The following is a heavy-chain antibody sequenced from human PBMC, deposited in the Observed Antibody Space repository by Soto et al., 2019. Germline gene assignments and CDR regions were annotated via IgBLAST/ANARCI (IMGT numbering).Heavy chain of an antibody. CDR2: ISGSGFST. J-gene: IGHJ3*01. V-gene: IGHV3-23*01. Sequence: EVQLLESGGGLVQPGGSLRLSCAASGFTFSNYAMSWVRQAPGKGLEWVSAISGSGFSTYYADSVKGRFTISRDNSKNTLYLQMSSLRVEDTAVYYCTTDWGSGTQYLRALDVWGQGTMVTVSS. CDR3: TTDWGSGTQYLRALDV. D-gene: IGHD3-16*01. CDR1: GFTFSNYA.